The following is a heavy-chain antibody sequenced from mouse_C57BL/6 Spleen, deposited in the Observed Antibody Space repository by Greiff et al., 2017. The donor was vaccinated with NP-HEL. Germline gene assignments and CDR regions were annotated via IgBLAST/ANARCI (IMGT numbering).Heavy chain of an antibody. V-gene: IGHV1-72*01. D-gene: IGHD3-3*01. CDR1: GYTFTSYW. Sequence: QVQLQQPGAELVKPGASVKLSCKASGYTFTSYWMHWVKQRPGRGLEWIGRIYPNSGGTNYNEKFKSKATLTVDQPTSTAYMQRSSLTSEDSAFYYCARYPRAFSFDYWGQGTTLTVSS. CDR2: IYPNSGGT. J-gene: IGHJ2*01. CDR3: ARYPRAFSFDY.